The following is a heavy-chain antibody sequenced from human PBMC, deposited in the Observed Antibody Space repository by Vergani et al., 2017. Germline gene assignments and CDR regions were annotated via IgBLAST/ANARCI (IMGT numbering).Heavy chain of an antibody. Sequence: QVQLVQSGAEVKKPGSSVKVSCKASGGTFSSYTISWVRQAPGQGLEWMGRIIPILGIANYAQKFQGRVTISRDTSASTAYMELSSLRSEDTAVYYCARDRVLGILNWFDPWSQGTLVTVSS. J-gene: IGHJ5*02. D-gene: IGHD3-16*01. V-gene: IGHV1-69*08. CDR3: ARDRVLGILNWFDP. CDR1: GGTFSSYT. CDR2: IIPILGIA.